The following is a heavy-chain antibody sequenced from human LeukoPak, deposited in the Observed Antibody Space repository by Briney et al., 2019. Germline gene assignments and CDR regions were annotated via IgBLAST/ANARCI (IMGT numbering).Heavy chain of an antibody. V-gene: IGHV4-38-2*02. CDR3: ARDARQFYYDSSGYFYDS. J-gene: IGHJ5*01. D-gene: IGHD3-22*01. Sequence: PSETLSLTCAVSGYSISSSYYWAWIRQPPVKGLEWIGSLYHSGSAYYNSSLKSRVTISADTSKNQFSLRVRSVTAADTAVYFCARDARQFYYDSSGYFYDSWGQGTLVTASS. CDR1: GYSISSSYY. CDR2: LYHSGSA.